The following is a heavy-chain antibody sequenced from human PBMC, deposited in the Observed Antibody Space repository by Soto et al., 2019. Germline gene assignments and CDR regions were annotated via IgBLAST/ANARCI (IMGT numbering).Heavy chain of an antibody. CDR2: INSDGSST. CDR1: GFTFSSYW. CDR3: AREVSQVAWFDP. V-gene: IGHV3-74*01. Sequence: GGSLRLSCAASGFTFSSYWIHWGRQAPGKGLVWVSRINSDGSSTSYADSVKGRFTISRDNAKNTLYLQTNSLRAEDTAVYYCAREVSQVAWFDPWGQGTLVTVSS. J-gene: IGHJ5*02. D-gene: IGHD5-12*01.